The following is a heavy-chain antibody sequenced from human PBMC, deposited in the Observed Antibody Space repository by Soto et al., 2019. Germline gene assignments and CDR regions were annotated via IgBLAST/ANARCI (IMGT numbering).Heavy chain of an antibody. Sequence: SETLSLTCTVSGGSISSSSYYWGWIRQPPGKGREGIGRIYYSGSTYYNPSLKSRVTISVDTSKNQFYMKLSSVTAADTAVYYCARHVKTTVTHFDYWGQGTLVTVSS. V-gene: IGHV4-39*01. J-gene: IGHJ4*02. D-gene: IGHD4-17*01. CDR2: IYYSGST. CDR3: ARHVKTTVTHFDY. CDR1: GGSISSSSYY.